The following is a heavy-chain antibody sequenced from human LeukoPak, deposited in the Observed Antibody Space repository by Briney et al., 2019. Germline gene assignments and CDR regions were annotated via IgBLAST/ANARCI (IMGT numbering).Heavy chain of an antibody. CDR2: ISGSGGKT. CDR1: GFTFRSYA. D-gene: IGHD1-26*01. V-gene: IGHV3-23*01. Sequence: GGSLRLSCVASGFTFRSYAMNWVRQAPGKGLEWVSAISGSGGKTYYADSVKGRFTISRDNSKNTLYLQMNSLRAEDTAVYYCAKGRKWELPFDYWGQGTLVTVSS. J-gene: IGHJ4*02. CDR3: AKGRKWELPFDY.